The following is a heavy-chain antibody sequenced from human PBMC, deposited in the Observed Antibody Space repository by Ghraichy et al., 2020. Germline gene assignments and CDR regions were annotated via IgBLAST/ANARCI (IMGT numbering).Heavy chain of an antibody. V-gene: IGHV4-59*01. J-gene: IGHJ6*03. CDR1: GGSISSYY. CDR3: ARAGYGDSPTYYYYYYYMDV. CDR2: IYYSGST. Sequence: SETLSLTCTVSGGSISSYYWSWIRHPPGKGLEWIGYIYYSGSTNYNPSLKSRVTISVDTSKNQFSLKLSSVTAADTAVYYCARAGYGDSPTYYYYYYYMDVWGKGTTVTVSS. D-gene: IGHD4-17*01.